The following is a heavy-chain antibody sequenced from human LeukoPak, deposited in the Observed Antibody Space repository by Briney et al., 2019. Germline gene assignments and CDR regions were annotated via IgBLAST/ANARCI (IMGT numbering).Heavy chain of an antibody. CDR1: GFTFSSYG. CDR3: AKDLGSGSY. CDR2: ISYDGSNK. D-gene: IGHD6-25*01. J-gene: IGHJ4*02. Sequence: GRSLRLSCAASGFTFSSYGMHWVRQAPGKGLEWVAVISYDGSNKYYADSVKGRFTISRDNSKNTLYLQMNSLRAEDTAVYYCAKDLGSGSYWGQGTLVTVSS. V-gene: IGHV3-30*18.